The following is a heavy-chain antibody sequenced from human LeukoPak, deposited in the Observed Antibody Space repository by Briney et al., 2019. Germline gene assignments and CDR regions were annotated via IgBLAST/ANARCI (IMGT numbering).Heavy chain of an antibody. V-gene: IGHV3-23*01. J-gene: IGHJ4*02. CDR2: ISGSGGST. CDR1: GFTFSSYA. D-gene: IGHD3-22*01. Sequence: GGSLRLSCAASGFTFSSYAMSWVRQTPGKGLEWVSAISGSGGSTYYADSVKGWFTISRDNSKNTLYLQMNSLRAGDTAVYYCAKIQHYYDSSGYQTHFDYWGQGTLVTVYS. CDR3: AKIQHYYDSSGYQTHFDY.